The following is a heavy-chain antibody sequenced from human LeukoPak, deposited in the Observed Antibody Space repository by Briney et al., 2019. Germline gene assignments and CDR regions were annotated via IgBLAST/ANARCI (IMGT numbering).Heavy chain of an antibody. CDR1: GYSFTSYW. CDR3: ARIRPEGGFDI. J-gene: IGHJ3*02. Sequence: LGESLKISCKGSGYSFTSYWIAWVRQMPGKGLGWVGVIYPGDSDSRYNPSFQGQVTISGDTSISTAYLQWSSLQASDTAIYYCARIRPEGGFDIWGQGTMVTVSS. D-gene: IGHD2-15*01. V-gene: IGHV5-51*01. CDR2: IYPGDSDS.